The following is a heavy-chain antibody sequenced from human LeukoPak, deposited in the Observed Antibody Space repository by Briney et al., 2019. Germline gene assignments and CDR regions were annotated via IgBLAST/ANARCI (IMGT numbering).Heavy chain of an antibody. CDR1: GYTFTSYD. J-gene: IGHJ6*03. V-gene: IGHV1-8*01. CDR3: ASRYCSSTSCSYYYYYMDV. Sequence: ASVKVSCKASGYTFTSYDINWVRQATGQGLEWMGWMNPNSGNTGYAQKFQGRVTMTSNTSISTAYMELSSLRSEDTAVYYCASRYCSSTSCSYYYYYMDVWGKGTTVTVSS. CDR2: MNPNSGNT. D-gene: IGHD2-2*01.